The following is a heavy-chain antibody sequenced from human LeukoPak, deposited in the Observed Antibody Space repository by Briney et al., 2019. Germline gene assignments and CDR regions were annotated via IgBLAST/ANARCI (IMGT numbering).Heavy chain of an antibody. CDR2: ISTYNGNT. CDR3: ARALEDLDAFDI. V-gene: IGHV1-18*01. J-gene: IGHJ3*02. Sequence: ASVKVSCKASGYTFISYGISWVRQAPGQGLEWMGRISTYNGNTNYAQKVQGRATMTTDTSTSTAYMELRSLRSDDTAMYYCARALEDLDAFDIWGQGTMVTVSS. CDR1: GYTFISYG.